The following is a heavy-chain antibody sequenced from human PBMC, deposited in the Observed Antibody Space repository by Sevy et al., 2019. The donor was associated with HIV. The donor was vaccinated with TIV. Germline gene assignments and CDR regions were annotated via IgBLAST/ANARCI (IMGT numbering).Heavy chain of an antibody. CDR1: GFTFSDHS. CDR2: TRNKADGYTT. D-gene: IGHD6-13*01. V-gene: IGHV3-72*01. Sequence: GGSLRLSCAASGFTFSDHSMEWVRQAPGKGPEWVGRTRNKADGYTTEYAASVKGRFTISRDDSENSLYLQMNSLKTEDTAVYYCSTHAGIAAAGRVFDYWGQGALVTVSS. J-gene: IGHJ4*02. CDR3: STHAGIAAAGRVFDY.